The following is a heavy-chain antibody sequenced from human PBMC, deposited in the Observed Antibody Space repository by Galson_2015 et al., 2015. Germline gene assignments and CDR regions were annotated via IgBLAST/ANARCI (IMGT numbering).Heavy chain of an antibody. J-gene: IGHJ4*02. D-gene: IGHD3-10*01. V-gene: IGHV3-7*01. Sequence: SLRLSCAASGFTFSDYYISWFRQAPGKGLEWVANIKQDGSEKYYVDSVKSPFTISRDNAKNSLYLQINSLRAEDTAVYYCARGLLLWFGELGGFDYWGQGTLVTVSS. CDR3: ARGLLLWFGELGGFDY. CDR1: GFTFSDYY. CDR2: IKQDGSEK.